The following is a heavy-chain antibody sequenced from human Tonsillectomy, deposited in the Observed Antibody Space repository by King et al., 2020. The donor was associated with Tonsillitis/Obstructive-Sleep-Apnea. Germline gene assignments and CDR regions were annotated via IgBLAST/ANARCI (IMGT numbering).Heavy chain of an antibody. Sequence: QLVQSGAEVKKPGASVKVSCKASGYTFTGYYIHWVRQAPGQGLEWMGWINPNSGGTNSAQKFQGRVTMTRDTSISTAYMELSGLISDDTAVYYCARGDYYDGSGSDYWGQGTLVTVSS. CDR2: INPNSGGT. CDR1: GYTFTGYY. D-gene: IGHD3-22*01. V-gene: IGHV1-2*02. J-gene: IGHJ4*02. CDR3: ARGDYYDGSGSDY.